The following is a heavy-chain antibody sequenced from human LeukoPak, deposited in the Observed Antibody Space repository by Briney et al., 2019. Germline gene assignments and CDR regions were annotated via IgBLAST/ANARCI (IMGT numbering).Heavy chain of an antibody. V-gene: IGHV3-21*01. J-gene: IGHJ3*02. Sequence: GGSLRLSCAASGFTFSTYSMNWVRQAPGKGLKWVSSISSSSSYIYYADSVKGRFTISRDNAKNSLYLQMNSLRAEDTAVYYCAQGVSSSNAFDIWGQGTMVTVSS. CDR1: GFTFSTYS. CDR3: AQGVSSSNAFDI. D-gene: IGHD6-6*01. CDR2: ISSSSSYI.